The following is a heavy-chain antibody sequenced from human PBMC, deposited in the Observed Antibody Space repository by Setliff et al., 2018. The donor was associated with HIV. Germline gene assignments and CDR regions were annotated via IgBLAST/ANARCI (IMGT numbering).Heavy chain of an antibody. CDR1: GGSINSGGYY. CDR3: ARDATMVRGVITRYYYCAMDV. J-gene: IGHJ6*02. Sequence: PSETLSLTCTVSGGSINSGGYYWSWIRQLPGKGLEWIGYISYSGNTYYNPSLKSRVTISVDTSKIQFSLNLTSVTAADTAVYYCARDATMVRGVITRYYYCAMDVWGQGTTVTVSS. D-gene: IGHD3-10*01. CDR2: ISYSGNT. V-gene: IGHV4-31*03.